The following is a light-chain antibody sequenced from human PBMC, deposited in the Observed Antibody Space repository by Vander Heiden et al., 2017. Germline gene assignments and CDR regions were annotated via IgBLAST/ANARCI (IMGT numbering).Light chain of an antibody. J-gene: IGKJ2*01. V-gene: IGKV2-28*01. Sequence: DIVMTQSPLSLPVTPGEPASLSCRSSQSLLHSNGYNYLDWYLQTPGQSPQLLIFLGSNRASGVPDRFSGSGSGTDFTLKISRVEAEDVGVYYCMQSLQTSYTFGQGTKLEIK. CDR3: MQSLQTSYT. CDR1: QSLLHSNGYNY. CDR2: LGS.